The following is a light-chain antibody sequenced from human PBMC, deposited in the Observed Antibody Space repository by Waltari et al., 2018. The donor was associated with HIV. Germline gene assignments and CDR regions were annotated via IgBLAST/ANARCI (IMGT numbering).Light chain of an antibody. J-gene: IGKJ1*01. CDR1: QSVTRN. Sequence: EIVMTQSPATLSVSPGERATLSCRASQSVTRNVAWYQQKPGQAPRLRIYGASARASGVPDTFSGSGSGTDFTLTISSLQPEDLAVYYCQQYEKWPGTFGQGTKVDIK. CDR2: GAS. CDR3: QQYEKWPGT. V-gene: IGKV3-15*01.